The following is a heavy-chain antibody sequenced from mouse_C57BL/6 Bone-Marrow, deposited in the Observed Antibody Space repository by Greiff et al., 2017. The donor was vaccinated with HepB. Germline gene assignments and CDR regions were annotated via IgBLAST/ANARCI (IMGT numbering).Heavy chain of an antibody. CDR3: AKRPHYDGGLYWYFDV. CDR2: IWGGGST. Sequence: VMLVESGPGLVAPSQSLSITCTVSGFSLTSYGVDWVRQPPGKGLEWLGVIWGGGSTNYNSAHMSRLSISKDNSKSQVFLKMNSLQTDDTAMYYCAKRPHYDGGLYWYFDVWGTGTTVTVSS. V-gene: IGHV2-9*01. CDR1: GFSLTSYG. D-gene: IGHD1-2*01. J-gene: IGHJ1*03.